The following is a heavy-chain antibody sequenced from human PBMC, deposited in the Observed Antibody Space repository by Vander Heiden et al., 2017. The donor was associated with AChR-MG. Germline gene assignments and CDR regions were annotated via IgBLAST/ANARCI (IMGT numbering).Heavy chain of an antibody. CDR3: AKDQAEWGYYGSGTES. V-gene: IGHV3-30*18. D-gene: IGHD3-10*01. Sequence: QVQLVESGGGVVQPGRSLSLSCAASGFTFSSYSMHWVRQAPGKGLEWVAIISYDGSNKYYVGSVKGRFTISRDNSKNTLYLQMNSLRAEDTAVYYCAKDQAEWGYYGSGTESWGQGTLVTVSS. J-gene: IGHJ5*02. CDR2: ISYDGSNK. CDR1: GFTFSSYS.